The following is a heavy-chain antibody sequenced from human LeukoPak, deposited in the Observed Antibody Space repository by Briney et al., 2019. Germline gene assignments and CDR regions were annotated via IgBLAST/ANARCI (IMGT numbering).Heavy chain of an antibody. D-gene: IGHD1-26*01. CDR2: IYSGGGT. Sequence: GGSLRLSCAASGFTVSRNYMSWVRQAPGKGLEWVCLIYSGGGTHYADSVKGRFTISRDSSKNTLYLQMNSLRAEDTAVYYCAKVLSGSQDYWGQGTLVTVSS. CDR1: GFTVSRNY. CDR3: AKVLSGSQDY. V-gene: IGHV3-66*01. J-gene: IGHJ4*02.